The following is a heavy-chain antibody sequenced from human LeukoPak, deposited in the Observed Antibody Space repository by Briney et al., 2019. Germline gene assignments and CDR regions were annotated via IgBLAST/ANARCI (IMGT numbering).Heavy chain of an antibody. CDR2: IYHSGST. Sequence: SETLSLTCAVYGGSFSGYYWGWIRQPPGKGLEWIGSIYHSGSTYYNPSLKSRVTISVDTSKNQVALKLSSVTAADTAMYYCARGTLYSGWSYYFDYWGQGTLVTVSS. D-gene: IGHD6-19*01. CDR1: GGSFSGYY. J-gene: IGHJ4*02. CDR3: ARGTLYSGWSYYFDY. V-gene: IGHV4-38-2*01.